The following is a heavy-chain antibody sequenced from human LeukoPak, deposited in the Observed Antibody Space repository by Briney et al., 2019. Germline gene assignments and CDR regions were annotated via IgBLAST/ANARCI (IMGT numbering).Heavy chain of an antibody. CDR2: ISYDGSNK. D-gene: IGHD4-11*01. Sequence: GGSLRLSCAASGFVFSSYSMNWVRQAPGKGLEWVAVISYDGSNKYYADSVKGRFTISRDNSKNTLYLQMNSLRAEDTAVYYCARAGRSNIDYWGQGTLVTVSS. CDR3: ARAGRSNIDY. V-gene: IGHV3-30-3*01. CDR1: GFVFSSYS. J-gene: IGHJ4*02.